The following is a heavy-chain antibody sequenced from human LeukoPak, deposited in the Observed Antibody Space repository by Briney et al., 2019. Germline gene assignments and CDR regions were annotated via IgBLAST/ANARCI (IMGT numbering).Heavy chain of an antibody. CDR2: IKQDGSEK. J-gene: IGHJ3*02. CDR1: GFTFSSYW. V-gene: IGHV3-7*01. Sequence: PGGSLRLSCAASGFTFSSYWMSWVRQAPGKGLEWVANIKQDGSEKYYVDSVKGRFTISRDNAKNSLYLQMNSLRAEDTAVYYCARDSHSGSYREDAFDIWGQGTMVTVSS. CDR3: ARDSHSGSYREDAFDI. D-gene: IGHD1-26*01.